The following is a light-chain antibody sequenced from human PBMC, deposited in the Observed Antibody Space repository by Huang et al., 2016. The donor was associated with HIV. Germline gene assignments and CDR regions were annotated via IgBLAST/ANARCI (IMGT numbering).Light chain of an antibody. V-gene: IGKV3-15*01. CDR2: GAS. CDR3: QQYENWPPEYT. CDR1: QNVRSS. Sequence: EIVLTQSPAILSVSPGERATLSCRASQNVRSSFAWYQQRPGQPPRLLISGASTRATGIPARVSGSVSGTEFTLTISSLQSEDFAVYYCQQYENWPPEYTFGQGTKLEL. J-gene: IGKJ2*01.